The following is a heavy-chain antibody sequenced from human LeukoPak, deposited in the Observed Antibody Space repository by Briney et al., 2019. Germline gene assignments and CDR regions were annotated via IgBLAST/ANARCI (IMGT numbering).Heavy chain of an antibody. CDR3: ARDRGVFSGSYPLYSFDY. D-gene: IGHD1-26*01. J-gene: IGHJ4*02. CDR2: INSDGSEG. V-gene: IGHV3-7*01. Sequence: GGSLRLSCAVSGFTFSGFWMSWSRQAPGKGLEWVASINSDGSEGYYADVVKGRFTISKDNAKNTVYLQMNNLRAEDTAVYYCARDRGVFSGSYPLYSFDYWGQGTLVTVSS. CDR1: GFTFSGFW.